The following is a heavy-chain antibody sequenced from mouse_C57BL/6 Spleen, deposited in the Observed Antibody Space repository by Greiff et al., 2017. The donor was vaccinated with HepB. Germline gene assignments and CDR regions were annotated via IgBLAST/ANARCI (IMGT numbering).Heavy chain of an antibody. CDR1: GYTFTDYN. CDR2: INPNNGVT. V-gene: IGHV1-18*01. D-gene: IGHD2-1*01. CDR3: ARRLYWGFAY. Sequence: EVQLQQSGPELVKPGASVKIPCKASGYTFTDYNMDWVKQSHGKSLEWIGDINPNNGVTIYNQKFKGKATLNVDKSSSTAYMELRSLTSEDTAVYYCARRLYWGFAYWGQGTLVTVSA. J-gene: IGHJ3*01.